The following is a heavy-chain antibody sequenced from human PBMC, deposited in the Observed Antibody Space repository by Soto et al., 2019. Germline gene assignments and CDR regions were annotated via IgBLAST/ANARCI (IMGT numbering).Heavy chain of an antibody. CDR3: ARPEREYDIIEYFQH. CDR2: IYYSGST. V-gene: IGHV4-39*01. Sequence: TLSLTCTVSGGSISSSSYYWGWIRQPPGKGLEWIGSIYYSGSTYYNPSLKSRVTISVDTSKNQFSLKLSSVTAADTAVYYCARPEREYDIIEYFQHWGQGTLVTVPQ. CDR1: GGSISSSSYY. J-gene: IGHJ1*01. D-gene: IGHD3-9*01.